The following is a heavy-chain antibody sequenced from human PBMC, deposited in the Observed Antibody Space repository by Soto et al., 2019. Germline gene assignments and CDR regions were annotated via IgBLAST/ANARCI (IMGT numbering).Heavy chain of an antibody. V-gene: IGHV3-30*18. CDR3: AKDRWSGYPPDAFDI. J-gene: IGHJ3*02. Sequence: QVQLVESGGGVVQPGRSLRLSCAASGFTFSSYGMHWVRQAPGKGLEWVAVISYDGSNKYYADSVKGRFTISRDNSKNTLYLQMNSLRAEDTAVYYCAKDRWSGYPPDAFDIWGQGTMVTVSS. CDR2: ISYDGSNK. D-gene: IGHD3-3*01. CDR1: GFTFSSYG.